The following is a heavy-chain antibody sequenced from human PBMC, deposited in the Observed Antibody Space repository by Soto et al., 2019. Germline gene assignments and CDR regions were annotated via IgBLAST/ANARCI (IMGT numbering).Heavy chain of an antibody. Sequence: ASVKVSCTASGYTFTSYGISWVRQAPGQGLEWMGWISAYNGNTNYAQKLQGRVTMTTDTSTSTAYMELRSLRSDDTAVYYCARRGDIVLMVYAFDIWGQGTMVTVSS. D-gene: IGHD2-8*01. CDR3: ARRGDIVLMVYAFDI. J-gene: IGHJ3*02. CDR1: GYTFTSYG. CDR2: ISAYNGNT. V-gene: IGHV1-18*01.